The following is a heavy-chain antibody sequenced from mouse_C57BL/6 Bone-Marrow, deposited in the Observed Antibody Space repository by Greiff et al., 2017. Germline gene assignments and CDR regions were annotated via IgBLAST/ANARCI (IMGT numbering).Heavy chain of an antibody. Sequence: EVQLQQSGAELVRPGASVKLSCTASGFNIKDDYMHWVKQRPEQGLEWIGWIDPENGDTEYASKFQGKATITADTSSNTAYLQLSSLTSEDTAVYYCSRYGLGVGFDYWGQGTTLTVSS. CDR2: IDPENGDT. CDR3: SRYGLGVGFDY. CDR1: GFNIKDDY. D-gene: IGHD1-2*01. J-gene: IGHJ2*01. V-gene: IGHV14-4*01.